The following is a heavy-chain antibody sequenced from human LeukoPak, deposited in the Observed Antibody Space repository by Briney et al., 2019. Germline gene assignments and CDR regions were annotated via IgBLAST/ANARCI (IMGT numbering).Heavy chain of an antibody. V-gene: IGHV4-59*08. D-gene: IGHD3-10*01. CDR2: IYYSGST. CDR1: GGSISSYY. J-gene: IGHJ4*02. CDR3: ARLRGFGEDFDY. Sequence: PSETLSLTCTVSGGSISSYYWSWIRQPPGKGLEWIGYIYYSGSTNYNPSLKSRVTISVDTSKNQFSLKLSSVTAADTAVYYCARLRGFGEDFDYWGQGTLVTVSS.